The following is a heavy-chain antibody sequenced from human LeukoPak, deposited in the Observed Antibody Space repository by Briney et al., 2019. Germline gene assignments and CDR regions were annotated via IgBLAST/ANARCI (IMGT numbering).Heavy chain of an antibody. CDR2: ISSSGSTI. Sequence: KPGGSLRLSCAASGFTFSDYYMSWIRQAPGKGLEWVSYISSSGSTIYYADSVKGRFTISRDNAKNSLYLQMNSLRAEDTAVYYCARIDCSSTSCYFDYWGQGTLVTVSS. CDR1: GFTFSDYY. J-gene: IGHJ4*02. D-gene: IGHD2-2*01. V-gene: IGHV3-11*04. CDR3: ARIDCSSTSCYFDY.